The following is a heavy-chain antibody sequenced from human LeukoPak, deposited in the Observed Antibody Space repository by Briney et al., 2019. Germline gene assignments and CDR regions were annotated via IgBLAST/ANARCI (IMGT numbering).Heavy chain of an antibody. V-gene: IGHV3-23*01. CDR1: GFTFSSYA. CDR2: ISRSGGST. J-gene: IGHJ4*02. Sequence: GGSLRLSCAASGFTFSSYAMSWVRQAPGKGLEWVSAISRSGGSTYYADSVKGRFTISRDNSKNTLYLQMNSLRAEDTAVYYCAKGGVYYYDSSGYYYGNHFDYWGQGTLVTVTS. D-gene: IGHD3-22*01. CDR3: AKGGVYYYDSSGYYYGNHFDY.